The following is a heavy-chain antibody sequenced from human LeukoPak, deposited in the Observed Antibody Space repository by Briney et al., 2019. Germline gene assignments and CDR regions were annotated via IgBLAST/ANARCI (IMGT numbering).Heavy chain of an antibody. CDR2: IYYSGST. V-gene: IGHV4-59*01. J-gene: IGHJ6*03. CDR3: ARQGYTNFYYYYYMDV. CDR1: GGSTSVYY. D-gene: IGHD5-24*01. Sequence: SETLSLTCTVSGGSTSVYYWSWIRQPPGKGLEWIGHIYYSGSTNYNPSLKSRVTISLDTSKNQFSLKLNSLTAADTAVYYCARQGYTNFYYYYYMDVWGKGTTVTVSS.